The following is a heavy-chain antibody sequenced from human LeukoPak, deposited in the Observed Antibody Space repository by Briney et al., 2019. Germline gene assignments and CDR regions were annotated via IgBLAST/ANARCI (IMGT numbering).Heavy chain of an antibody. J-gene: IGHJ4*02. CDR1: GGTFSSYA. CDR3: ARAPGMYYDYVWGSYRSGGNFDY. V-gene: IGHV1-69*05. D-gene: IGHD3-16*02. CDR2: IIPIFGTA. Sequence: GASVKVPCKASGGTFSSYAISWVRQAPGQGLEWMGGIIPIFGTANYAQKFQGRVTITTDESTSTAYMELSSLRSEDTAVYYCARAPGMYYDYVWGSYRSGGNFDYWGQGTLVTVSS.